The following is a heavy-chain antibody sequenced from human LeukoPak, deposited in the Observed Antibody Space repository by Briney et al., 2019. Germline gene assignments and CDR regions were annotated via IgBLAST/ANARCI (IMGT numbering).Heavy chain of an antibody. CDR3: ARLPRAYYYGSGSFYYAY. D-gene: IGHD3-10*01. J-gene: IGHJ4*02. CDR2: IYPGDSDT. Sequence: GESLKISCKGSGYSFTSYWIGWVRQMPGKGLEWMGIIYPGDSDTRYSPSFQGQVTISADKSIGTAYLQWSSLKASDTAMYYCARLPRAYYYGSGSFYYAYWGQGTLVTVSS. CDR1: GYSFTSYW. V-gene: IGHV5-51*01.